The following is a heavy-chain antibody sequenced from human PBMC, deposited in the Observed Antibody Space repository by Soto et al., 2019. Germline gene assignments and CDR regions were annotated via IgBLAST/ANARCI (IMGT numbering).Heavy chain of an antibody. CDR3: AADLENYYYYGMDV. Sequence: SVKVSCKASGFTFTSSAVQWVRQARGQRLEWIGWIVVGSGNTNYAQKFQERVTITRDMSTSTAYMELSSLRSEDTAVYYCAADLENYYYYGMDVWGQGTTVTVPS. CDR2: IVVGSGNT. J-gene: IGHJ6*02. CDR1: GFTFTSSA. V-gene: IGHV1-58*01.